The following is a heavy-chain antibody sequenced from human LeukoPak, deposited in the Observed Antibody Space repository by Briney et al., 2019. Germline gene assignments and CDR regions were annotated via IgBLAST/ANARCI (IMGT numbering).Heavy chain of an antibody. CDR3: ASTFAGRRE. CDR1: GFTFSSYW. V-gene: IGHV3-7*01. CDR2: IKQDGSEK. Sequence: GGSLRLSCAASGFTFSSYWMSWVRQAPGKGLEWVANIKQDGSEKYYVDSVKGRLTISRDNAKSSLYLQMNSLRAEDTAVYYCASTFAGRREWGQGTLVTVSS. D-gene: IGHD3-16*01. J-gene: IGHJ4*02.